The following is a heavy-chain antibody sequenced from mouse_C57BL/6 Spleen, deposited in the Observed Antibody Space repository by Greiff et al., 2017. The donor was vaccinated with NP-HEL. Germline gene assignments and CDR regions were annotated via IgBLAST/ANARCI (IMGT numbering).Heavy chain of an antibody. D-gene: IGHD3-2*02. Sequence: QVTLKESGPGLLQSSQTLSLTCSFSGFSLSTSGMGVSWIRQPSGKGLEWLAHIYWDDDKRYNPSLKSRLTISKDTSRNQVFLKITSVDTADTATYYCARVQLRLPWFAYWGQGTLVTVSA. J-gene: IGHJ3*01. CDR1: GFSLSTSGMG. CDR3: ARVQLRLPWFAY. V-gene: IGHV8-12*01. CDR2: IYWDDDK.